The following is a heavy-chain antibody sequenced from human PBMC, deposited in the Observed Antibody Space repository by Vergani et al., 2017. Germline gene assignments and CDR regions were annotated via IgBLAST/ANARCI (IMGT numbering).Heavy chain of an antibody. D-gene: IGHD5-18*01. J-gene: IGHJ4*02. Sequence: QVQLVQSGAEVKKPGASVKVSCKASGYTFTGYYMHWVRQAPGQGLEWMGWINPNGGGTNYAQKFQGRVTMTRDTSISTAYMELSRLRSDDTAVYYCVKDQGRVDTAMVFDYWGQGTLVTVSS. CDR2: INPNGGGT. CDR3: VKDQGRVDTAMVFDY. V-gene: IGHV1-2*02. CDR1: GYTFTGYY.